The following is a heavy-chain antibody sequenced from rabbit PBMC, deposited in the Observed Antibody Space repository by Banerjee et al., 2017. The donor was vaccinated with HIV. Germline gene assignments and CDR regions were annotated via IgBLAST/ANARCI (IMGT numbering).Heavy chain of an antibody. V-gene: IGHV1S40*01. CDR1: GFSFSNSDY. Sequence: QSLEESGGDLVKPGASLTLTCTASGFSFSNSDYMCWVRQAPGKGLEWVACAHAGNSGGTYSATWAKGRFTISKTSSTTVTLQMTSLTAADTATYFCARDAGTSFSTYGMDLWGPGHPRHRL. CDR2: AHAGNSGGT. CDR3: ARDAGTSFSTYGMDL. J-gene: IGHJ6*01. D-gene: IGHD8-1*01.